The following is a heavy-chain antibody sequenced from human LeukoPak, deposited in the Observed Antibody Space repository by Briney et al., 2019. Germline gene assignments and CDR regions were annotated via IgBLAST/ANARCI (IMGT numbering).Heavy chain of an antibody. CDR2: INTSRST. CDR3: ARASYYESSNNIAFDI. Sequence: PSETLSLTCTVSGGPISIHYWSWLRQPAGKGLEWIGRINTSRSTKYNTPLKSRVTMSVDKSKKQFLLNLSSVTAADTAVYYCARASYYESSNNIAFDIWGQGTMVSVSS. V-gene: IGHV4-4*07. J-gene: IGHJ3*02. D-gene: IGHD3-22*01. CDR1: GGPISIHY.